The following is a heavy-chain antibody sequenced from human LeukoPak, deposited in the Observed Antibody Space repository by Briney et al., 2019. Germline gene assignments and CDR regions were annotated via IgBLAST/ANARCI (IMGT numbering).Heavy chain of an antibody. CDR3: AKLGSYYTFDY. J-gene: IGHJ4*02. D-gene: IGHD1-26*01. CDR1: GFTFSNYA. Sequence: PGGSLRLSCAASGFTFSNYAMSWVRQAPGKGLEWVSTISGSGGSTYYADSVKGRFTISRDNSKNTLYLQMNSPGAEDTAVYYCAKLGSYYTFDYWGQRTLVTVSS. V-gene: IGHV3-23*01. CDR2: ISGSGGST.